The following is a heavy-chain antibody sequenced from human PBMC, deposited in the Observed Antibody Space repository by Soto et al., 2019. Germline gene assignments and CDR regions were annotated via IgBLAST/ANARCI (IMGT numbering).Heavy chain of an antibody. CDR3: ARARGRVQLRNYYYYGMDV. V-gene: IGHV4-34*01. J-gene: IGHJ6*02. CDR2: INHSGST. Sequence: PSETLSLTCAVYGGSFSGYYWSWIRQPPGKGLEWIGEINHSGSTNYNPSLKSRVTISVDTSKNQFSLKLSSVTAADTAVYYCARARGRVQLRNYYYYGMDVWGQGTTVTVSS. D-gene: IGHD5-18*01. CDR1: GGSFSGYY.